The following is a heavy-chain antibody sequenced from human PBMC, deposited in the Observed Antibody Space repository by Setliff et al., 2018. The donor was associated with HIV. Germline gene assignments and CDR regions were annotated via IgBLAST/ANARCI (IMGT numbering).Heavy chain of an antibody. Sequence: LRLSCAASGFTFSSYGMHWVRQAPGKGLEWVAFIRYDGSNKYYADSVKGRFTISRDNSKNTLYLQMNSLRAEDTAVYYCAKDNTWIPNGFDYWGQGTLVTVSS. CDR3: AKDNTWIPNGFDY. D-gene: IGHD5-18*01. CDR2: IRYDGSNK. V-gene: IGHV3-30*02. CDR1: GFTFSSYG. J-gene: IGHJ4*02.